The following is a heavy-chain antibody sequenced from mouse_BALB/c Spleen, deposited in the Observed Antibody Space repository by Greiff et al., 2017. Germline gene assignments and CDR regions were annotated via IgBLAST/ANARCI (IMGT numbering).Heavy chain of an antibody. V-gene: IGHV1S81*02. CDR2: INPSNGGT. Sequence: VQLQQPGAELVKPGASVKLSCKASGYTFTSYYMYWVKQRPGQGLEWIRGINPSNGGTNFNEKFKSKATLTVDKSSSTAYMQLSSLTSEDSAVYYCTRKGIYDGYYIFDYWGQGTTLTVSS. CDR1: GYTFTSYY. D-gene: IGHD2-3*01. J-gene: IGHJ2*01. CDR3: TRKGIYDGYYIFDY.